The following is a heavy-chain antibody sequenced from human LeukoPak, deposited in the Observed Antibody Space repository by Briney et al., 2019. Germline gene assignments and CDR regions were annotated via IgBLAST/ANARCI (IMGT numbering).Heavy chain of an antibody. J-gene: IGHJ5*02. CDR2: IKQGGSEK. Sequence: GGSLRLSCAASGFTFSSNWMSWVRQAPGKGREGVANIKQGGSEKYYVDSVKGRFTISRDNAKNSLYLQMNSLRAEDTAVYYCARDLYHRSSWYRAGWFDPWGQGPLVSVPS. CDR3: ARDLYHRSSWYRAGWFDP. V-gene: IGHV3-7*01. CDR1: GFTFSSNW. D-gene: IGHD6-13*01.